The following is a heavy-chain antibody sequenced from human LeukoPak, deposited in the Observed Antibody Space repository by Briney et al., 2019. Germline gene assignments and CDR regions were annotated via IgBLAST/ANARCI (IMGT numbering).Heavy chain of an antibody. D-gene: IGHD2-15*01. Sequence: GGSLRLSCAASGFTVSRRYMKWVRQAPGKGLEWVSVIYNCGTTYYADSVKGRHTISRDNSKNMLYLQTNSLRAEDTAVYYCVKDKYPVVVAATLDYWGQGILVTVSS. J-gene: IGHJ4*02. CDR2: IYNCGTT. CDR1: GFTVSRRY. V-gene: IGHV3-66*03. CDR3: VKDKYPVVVAATLDY.